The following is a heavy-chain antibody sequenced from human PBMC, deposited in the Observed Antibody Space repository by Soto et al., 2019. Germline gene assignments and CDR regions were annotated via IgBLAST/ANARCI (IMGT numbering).Heavy chain of an antibody. CDR3: ARDRNMRMDV. J-gene: IGHJ6*04. V-gene: IGHV3-7*01. Sequence: EVQLVESWGGLVQPGGSLRLSCEASGFTFSSYWLSWVRQAPGKGLEWVANIKQDASEKYYVDSVKGRFTISRDNAKNLLYMQMNSLRAEDTAVYYCARDRNMRMDVRGKGTTVTVSS. CDR2: IKQDASEK. CDR1: GFTFSSYW.